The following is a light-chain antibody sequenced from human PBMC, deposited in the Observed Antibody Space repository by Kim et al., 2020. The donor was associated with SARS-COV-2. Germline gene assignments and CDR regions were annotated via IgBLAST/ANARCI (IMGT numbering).Light chain of an antibody. CDR3: QEYNTYSCR. J-gene: IGKJ2*03. CDR1: QTIHNW. CDR2: KVS. V-gene: IGKV1-5*03. Sequence: GYSVTVTCRASQTIHNWLAWHQQRPEKAPKLLIHKVSVLKSGVPSRFSGSASGTEFTHPISNLQPEDSATYYCQEYNTYSCRFGQGTKLEI.